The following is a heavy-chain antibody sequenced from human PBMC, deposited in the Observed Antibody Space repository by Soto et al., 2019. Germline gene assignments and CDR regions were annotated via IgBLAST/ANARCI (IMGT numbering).Heavy chain of an antibody. V-gene: IGHV4-30-2*01. J-gene: IGHJ4*02. CDR2: IYHSGST. CDR3: TRSTSTGTTLDY. D-gene: IGHD1-1*01. Sequence: QLQLQESGSGLVKPSQTLSLTCAVSGGSISSGGYSWSWIRQPPGKGLEWVGYIYHSGSTYYNPSLKNRLTTSIDRSKNQFSLKLSSVTAADTAVYYCTRSTSTGTTLDYWGQGTLVTVSS. CDR1: GGSISSGGYS.